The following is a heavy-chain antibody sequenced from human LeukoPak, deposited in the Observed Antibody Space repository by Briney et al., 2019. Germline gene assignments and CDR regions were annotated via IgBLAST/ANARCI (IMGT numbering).Heavy chain of an antibody. J-gene: IGHJ5*02. Sequence: GGSLRLSCAASGSTFSSYGMHWVRQAPGKGLEWAAVIWYDGTNKYYADSVKGRFTISRDNSKNTLYLQMNSLRAEDTAVYYCAKDGSGGGWKWFDPWGQETLVTVSS. CDR1: GSTFSSYG. CDR3: AKDGSGGGWKWFDP. D-gene: IGHD2-15*01. CDR2: IWYDGTNK. V-gene: IGHV3-33*06.